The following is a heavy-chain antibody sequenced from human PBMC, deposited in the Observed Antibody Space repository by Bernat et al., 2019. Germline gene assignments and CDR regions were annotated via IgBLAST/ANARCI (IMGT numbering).Heavy chain of an antibody. CDR1: GFTVSSNY. D-gene: IGHD5-24*01. V-gene: IGHV3-66*02. J-gene: IGHJ6*02. Sequence: EVQLVESGGGLVQPGGSLRLSCAASGFTVSSNYMSWVRQAPGKGLEWVSVIYSGGSTYYADSVKGRFTISRDNSKNTLYLQMNSLRAEDTAVYYCARDPPRPDDYYYYGMDVWGQGTTVTVSS. CDR2: IYSGGST. CDR3: ARDPPRPDDYYYYGMDV.